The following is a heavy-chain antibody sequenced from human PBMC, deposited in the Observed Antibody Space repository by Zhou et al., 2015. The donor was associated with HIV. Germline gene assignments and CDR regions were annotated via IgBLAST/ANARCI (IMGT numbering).Heavy chain of an antibody. CDR3: AREAYCTHTVCPRYYYYGMDV. V-gene: IGHV1-69*13. Sequence: QVQLLQSGAEVKKPGASVKVSCWASGYIYTNFAVGWVRQAPGQGLEWMGGFIPMFGTAQTAQRFQGRVTLTADESSITSYMEVSSLRFDDTAVYYCAREAYCTHTVCPRYYYYGMDVWGQGTTVTVSS. D-gene: IGHD2-8*01. J-gene: IGHJ6*02. CDR2: FIPMFGTA. CDR1: GYIYTNFA.